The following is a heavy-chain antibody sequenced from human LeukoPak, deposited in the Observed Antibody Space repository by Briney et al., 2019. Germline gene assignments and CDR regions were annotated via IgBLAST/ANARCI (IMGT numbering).Heavy chain of an antibody. J-gene: IGHJ4*02. CDR3: ARDHYYDSSGYLRGPGTFDY. V-gene: IGHV4-61*02. Sequence: SETLSLTCTVSGGSISSGSYYWSWIRQPAGKGLEWIGRIYTSGSTNYNPSLKSRVTISVDTSKNQFSLKLSSVTAADTAVYYCARDHYYDSSGYLRGPGTFDYWGQGTLVTVSS. CDR2: IYTSGST. D-gene: IGHD3-22*01. CDR1: GGSISSGSYY.